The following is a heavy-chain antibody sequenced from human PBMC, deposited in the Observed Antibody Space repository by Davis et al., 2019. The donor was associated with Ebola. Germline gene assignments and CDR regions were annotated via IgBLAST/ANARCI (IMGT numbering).Heavy chain of an antibody. CDR2: IGVNDVET. CDR1: GFTFNNYP. CDR3: ARESYLYESSGYYPDY. J-gene: IGHJ4*02. Sequence: PGGSLRLSCTGSGFTFNNYPLTWVRQTSGKGLEWISTIGVNDVETFYADSVKGRFTISRDSSQNTVYLQMNSLRPEDTAVYYCARESYLYESSGYYPDYWGQGTLVTVSS. V-gene: IGHV3-23*01. D-gene: IGHD3-22*01.